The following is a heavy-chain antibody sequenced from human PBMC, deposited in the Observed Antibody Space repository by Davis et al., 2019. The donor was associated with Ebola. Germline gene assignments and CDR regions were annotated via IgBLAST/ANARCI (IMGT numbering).Heavy chain of an antibody. J-gene: IGHJ4*02. Sequence: MPSETLSLTCAVYGGSFSGYYWSWIRQPPGKGLEWIGYIYYSGSTNYNPSLKSRVTISVDTSKNQFSLKLSSVTAADTAVYYCARLTYSSSWYDLDYWGQGTLVTVSS. CDR2: IYYSGST. V-gene: IGHV4-59*01. CDR1: GGSFSGYY. CDR3: ARLTYSSSWYDLDY. D-gene: IGHD6-13*01.